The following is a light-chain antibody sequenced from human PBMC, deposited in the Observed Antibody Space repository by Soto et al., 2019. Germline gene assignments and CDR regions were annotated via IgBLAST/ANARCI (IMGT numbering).Light chain of an antibody. CDR3: QQYNNWPPYT. CDR1: QSIGSN. Sequence: EIVMTQSPATLSVSPGERATLSCRASQSIGSNLAWYQQKPGQAPRLLIYGASTRATGIPARFSGSGAGTEVTLTISSLQSEDFAVYYCQQYNNWPPYTCGQGNKLEIK. J-gene: IGKJ2*01. V-gene: IGKV3-15*01. CDR2: GAS.